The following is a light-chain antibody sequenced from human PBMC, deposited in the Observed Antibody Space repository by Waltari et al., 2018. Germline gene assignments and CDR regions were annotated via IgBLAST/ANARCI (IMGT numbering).Light chain of an antibody. V-gene: IGKV1-33*01. CDR2: DAS. Sequence: DIQMTQSPSSLSASVGDRVTITCQASQDIRKNLNWFQQKPGKAPQVLIFDASNSQAAVPSRFSGSGSGTDFAFTISSLQPEDIGTYFCQQYANLPLTFGGETRVEIK. CDR1: QDIRKN. J-gene: IGKJ4*01. CDR3: QQYANLPLT.